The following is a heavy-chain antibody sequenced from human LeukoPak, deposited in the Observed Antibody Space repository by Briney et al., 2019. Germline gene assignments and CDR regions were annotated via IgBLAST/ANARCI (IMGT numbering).Heavy chain of an antibody. D-gene: IGHD5-24*01. V-gene: IGHV1-2*02. CDR1: GYTFTGYY. CDR2: INPNSGGT. J-gene: IGHJ4*02. CDR3: ARDGGGMAVAY. Sequence: ASVKVSCKASGYTFTGYYMHWVRQAPGQGLEWMGWINPNSGGTDYAQKFQGRVTMTRDTSISTAYMELRRLRSDDTAVYYYARDGGGMAVAYWGQGTLVTVSS.